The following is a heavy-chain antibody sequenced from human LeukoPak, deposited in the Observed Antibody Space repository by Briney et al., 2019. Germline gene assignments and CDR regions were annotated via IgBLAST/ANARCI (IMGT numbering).Heavy chain of an antibody. CDR3: ARVTWYMTEDYFDY. Sequence: SETLSLTCTVSGGSINSYYWSWIRQPPGKGLEWIGYIYYSGSTNYNPSLKSRVTISVDTSKNQFSLRLSSVTAADTAVYYCARVTWYMTEDYFDYWGQGTLITVSS. CDR2: IYYSGST. CDR1: GGSINSYY. V-gene: IGHV4-59*01. J-gene: IGHJ4*02. D-gene: IGHD2-8*02.